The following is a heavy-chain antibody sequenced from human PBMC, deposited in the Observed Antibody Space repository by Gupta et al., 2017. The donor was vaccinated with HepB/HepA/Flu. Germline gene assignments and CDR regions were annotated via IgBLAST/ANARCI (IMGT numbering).Heavy chain of an antibody. J-gene: IGHJ4*02. V-gene: IGHV5-51*01. D-gene: IGHD2-2*01. CDR2: IYAADSGS. Sequence: EVQLEQSGAEVKKPGESLKIPCKGSGYTFSHHWIGWVRQMPGKGLEWVGIIYAADSGSRYSPSFQGQVTLSVDKSISTAYLQWSSLKASDTAMYYCARHRTTSTWSGFDYWGQGTLVTVSS. CDR3: ARHRTTSTWSGFDY. CDR1: GYTFSHHW.